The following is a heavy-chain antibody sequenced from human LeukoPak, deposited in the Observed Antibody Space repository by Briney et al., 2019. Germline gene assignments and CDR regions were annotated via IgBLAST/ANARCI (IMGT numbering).Heavy chain of an antibody. V-gene: IGHV1-24*01. J-gene: IGHJ4*02. D-gene: IGHD4-17*01. CDR3: ATKYGATEGGYFDY. CDR2: FDPEDGET. Sequence: ASVKVSCKVSGYTLTELTMHWVRQAPGKGLEWMGGFDPEDGETIYAQKFQGRVTMTEDTSTDTAYMELSSLRSEDTAVYYCATKYGATEGGYFDYWGQGTLVTVSS. CDR1: GYTLTELT.